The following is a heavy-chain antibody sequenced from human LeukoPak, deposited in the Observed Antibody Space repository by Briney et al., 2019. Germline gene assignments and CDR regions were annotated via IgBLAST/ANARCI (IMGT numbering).Heavy chain of an antibody. D-gene: IGHD1-26*01. CDR3: TRGGSADPFEH. Sequence: SETLSLTCTISSGPIGSFYWSWIRQPPGKGLEWIGYINFSGSTKSNSALESRVTISMDKSKNQFSLKLNSVTAADTAVYYCTRGGSADPFEHWGQGTLVTVSS. J-gene: IGHJ4*02. CDR1: SGPIGSFY. V-gene: IGHV4-59*08. CDR2: INFSGST.